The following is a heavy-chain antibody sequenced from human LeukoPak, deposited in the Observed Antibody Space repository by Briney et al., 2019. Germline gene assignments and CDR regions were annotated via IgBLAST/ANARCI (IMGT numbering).Heavy chain of an antibody. CDR3: ARGLVDGGYA. CDR1: RFSLSSYW. J-gene: IGHJ5*02. D-gene: IGHD5-12*01. Sequence: GGSLRLSCVGSRFSLSSYWMSWVRQAPGKGLEWVANIKQDGNVKQYVDSVKGRFTISRDNAKNSVYVEMNDLRVEDTAVYYCARGLVDGGYAWGQGTLVTVSS. V-gene: IGHV3-7*01. CDR2: IKQDGNVK.